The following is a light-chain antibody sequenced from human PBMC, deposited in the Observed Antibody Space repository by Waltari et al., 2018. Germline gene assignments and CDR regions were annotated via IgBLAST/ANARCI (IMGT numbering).Light chain of an antibody. V-gene: IGLV10-54*01. Sequence: QAGLTQPPSVSKGLRQTATLTCTGNSDKVGNQGAARLQQHQGHPPQLLAYRNNNRPSGISERLSASRSGSTASLTITGLQPEDEADYYCSAWDSSLNAWVFGGGTKLTVL. CDR3: SAWDSSLNAWV. J-gene: IGLJ3*02. CDR1: SDKVGNQG. CDR2: RNN.